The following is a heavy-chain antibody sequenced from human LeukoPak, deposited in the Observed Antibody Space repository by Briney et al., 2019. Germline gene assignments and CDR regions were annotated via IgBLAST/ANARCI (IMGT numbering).Heavy chain of an antibody. Sequence: SETLSLTCTVSGGSISSGDYYWSCIRQPPGKGLEWIGYIYYSGSTYYNPSLKSRVTISVDTSKNQFSLKLSSVTAADTAVYYCAREDSSGYSLGYWGQGTLVTVSS. D-gene: IGHD3-22*01. J-gene: IGHJ4*02. CDR1: GGSISSGDYY. CDR3: AREDSSGYSLGY. V-gene: IGHV4-30-4*01. CDR2: IYYSGST.